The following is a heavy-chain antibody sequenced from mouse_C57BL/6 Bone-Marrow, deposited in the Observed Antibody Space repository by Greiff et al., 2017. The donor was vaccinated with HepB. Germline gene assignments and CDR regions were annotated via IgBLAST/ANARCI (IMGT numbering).Heavy chain of an antibody. D-gene: IGHD1-1*01. CDR3: ARLGITTTGFAY. CDR2: ISSGGSYT. J-gene: IGHJ3*01. Sequence: EVQVVESGGDLVKPGGSLKLSCAASGFTFSSYGMSWVRQTPDKRLEWVATISSGGSYTYYPDSVKGRFTISRDNAKNTLYLQMSSLKSEDTAMYYCARLGITTTGFAYWGQGTLVTVSA. CDR1: GFTFSSYG. V-gene: IGHV5-6*01.